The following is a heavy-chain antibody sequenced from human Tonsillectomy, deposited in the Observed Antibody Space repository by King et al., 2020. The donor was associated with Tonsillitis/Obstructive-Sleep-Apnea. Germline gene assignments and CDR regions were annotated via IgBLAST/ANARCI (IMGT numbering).Heavy chain of an antibody. CDR3: ARHLYFYDTSGYSQFDP. D-gene: IGHD3-22*01. CDR2: IYYTGTT. J-gene: IGHJ5*02. Sequence: QLQESGPGLVKPSETLSLTCTVSGGSINSSSYYWGWVRQPPGKGLEWIGSIYYTGTTSYNPSLKSRFTIYVDTSKKQFSLKLSSVTAADTAVYYCARHLYFYDTSGYSQFDPWDQGTLVTVSS. CDR1: GGSINSSSYY. V-gene: IGHV4-39*01.